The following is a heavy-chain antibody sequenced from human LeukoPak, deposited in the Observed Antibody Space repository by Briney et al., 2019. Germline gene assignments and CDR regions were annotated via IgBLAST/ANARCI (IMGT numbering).Heavy chain of an antibody. Sequence: GGSLRLSCAASGFTVSSNYMSWVRQAPGKGLEWVSVIYSGGSTYYADSVKGRFTISRDNSKNTLYLQMNSLRADDTAVYYCAKDKGDGSGSYYNFDYWGQGTLVTVSS. V-gene: IGHV3-53*01. CDR1: GFTVSSNY. D-gene: IGHD3-10*01. CDR3: AKDKGDGSGSYYNFDY. CDR2: IYSGGST. J-gene: IGHJ4*02.